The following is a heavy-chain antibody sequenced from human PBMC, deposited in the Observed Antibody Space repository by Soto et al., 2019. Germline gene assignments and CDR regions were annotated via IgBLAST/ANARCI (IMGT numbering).Heavy chain of an antibody. Sequence: SDTLSLTCTVSGGSISIYYWSWIRQPPGKGLEWIGYIYYSGSTNYNPSLKSRVTISVDTSKNQFSLKLNSMTAADTAVYYCARHKYGSGGTYFDYWGQGTLVTVSS. V-gene: IGHV4-59*08. CDR3: ARHKYGSGGTYFDY. J-gene: IGHJ4*02. CDR1: GGSISIYY. D-gene: IGHD3-10*01. CDR2: IYYSGST.